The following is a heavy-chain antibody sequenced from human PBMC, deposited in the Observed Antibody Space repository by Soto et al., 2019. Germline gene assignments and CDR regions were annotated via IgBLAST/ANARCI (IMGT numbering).Heavy chain of an antibody. D-gene: IGHD2-15*01. CDR1: GDSVSSNSAA. CDR2: TYYRSKWYN. V-gene: IGHV6-1*01. Sequence: SQTLSLTCAISGDSVSSNSAAWNCIRQCPSRGLEWLGRTYYRSKWYNDYAVSVKSRITINPDTSKNQFSLQLNSVTPEDTAVYYCARGYCSGSSCFYYYGMAVWGQGTTVTVSS. J-gene: IGHJ6*02. CDR3: ARGYCSGSSCFYYYGMAV.